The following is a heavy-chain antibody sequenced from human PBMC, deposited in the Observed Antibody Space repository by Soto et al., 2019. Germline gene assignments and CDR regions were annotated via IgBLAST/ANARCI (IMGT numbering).Heavy chain of an antibody. J-gene: IGHJ6*02. Sequence: GASVKVSCKASGGTFSSYAISWVRQAPGQGLEWMGGIIPIFGTANYAQKFQGRVTITADESTSTAYMELSSLRSEDTAVYYCARTPVPAAMDLNYYYGMDVWGQGTTVTVSS. CDR3: ARTPVPAAMDLNYYYGMDV. CDR1: GGTFSSYA. D-gene: IGHD2-2*01. CDR2: IIPIFGTA. V-gene: IGHV1-69*13.